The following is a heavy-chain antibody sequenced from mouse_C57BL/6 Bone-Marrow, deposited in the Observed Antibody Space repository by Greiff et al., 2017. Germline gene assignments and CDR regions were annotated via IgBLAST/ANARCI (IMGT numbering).Heavy chain of an antibody. V-gene: IGHV8-12*01. J-gene: IGHJ1*03. Sequence: QVTLKVCGPGILQSSQTLSLTCSFSGFSLSTSGMGVSWIRQPSGKGLEWLAHIYWDDDKRYNPSLKSRLTISKDTSRNQVFLKITSVDTADTATYYCARDGSSSFDVWGTGTTVTVSS. CDR2: IYWDDDK. D-gene: IGHD1-1*01. CDR1: GFSLSTSGMG. CDR3: ARDGSSSFDV.